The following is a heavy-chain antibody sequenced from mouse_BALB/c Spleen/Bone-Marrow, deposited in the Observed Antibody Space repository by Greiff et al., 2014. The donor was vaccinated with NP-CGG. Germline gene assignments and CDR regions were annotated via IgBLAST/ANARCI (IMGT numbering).Heavy chain of an antibody. V-gene: IGHV1S29*02. Sequence: VQLQQSGPELVKPGASVKISCKTSGYTFTDYNMHWVKQSHGKSFEWIGYIYPYNGGTAYNQKFKSKATLTVDNSSSTAYMELRSLTSEDSAVYYCARERYGDAMDYWGQGTSVTVSS. CDR2: IYPYNGGT. D-gene: IGHD2-14*01. J-gene: IGHJ4*01. CDR3: ARERYGDAMDY. CDR1: GYTFTDYN.